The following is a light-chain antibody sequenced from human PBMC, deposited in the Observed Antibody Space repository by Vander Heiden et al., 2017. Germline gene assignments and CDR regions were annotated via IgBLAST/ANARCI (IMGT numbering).Light chain of an antibody. J-gene: IGLJ2*01. CDR2: EDN. CDR3: QAWDRSTVV. CDR1: KLGDKY. Sequence: SYQLTQPRSVSVCPGRTATITCCGDKLGDKYACWYQQKPGQSPMLVIYEDNKRPSGIPERFSGTDSGNTATLTSSGNQTKDEADYYCQAWDRSTVVFGGGTKVTVL. V-gene: IGLV3-1*01.